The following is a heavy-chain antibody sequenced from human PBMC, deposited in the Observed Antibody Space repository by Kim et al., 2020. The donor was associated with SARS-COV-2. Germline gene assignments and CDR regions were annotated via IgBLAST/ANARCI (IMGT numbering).Heavy chain of an antibody. CDR3: TADRGGFAEGN. J-gene: IGHJ4*02. CDR1: GFTFSDAW. D-gene: IGHD3-10*01. V-gene: IGHV3-15*01. CDR2: VKTKSDGGTT. Sequence: GGSLRLSCAASGFTFSDAWMSWVRQAPGKGLEWVGRVKTKSDGGTTVYAAPVKDRFTISKDDSKNTVFLQMNSLKTEDTAVYYCTADRGGFAEGNWGQGT.